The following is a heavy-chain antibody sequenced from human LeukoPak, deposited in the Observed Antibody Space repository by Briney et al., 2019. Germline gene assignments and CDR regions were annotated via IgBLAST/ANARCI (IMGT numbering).Heavy chain of an antibody. D-gene: IGHD3-3*01. CDR1: GDSMGTYH. J-gene: IGHJ4*02. Sequence: SETLSLTCTVFGDSMGTYHWSWIRQPPGKGLEWIGNIYYSGSTNYDPSLKSRVTMSIDTSKNQFSLKLTSVTAADTAVYYCARVRNWSGYNALDCWGQGTLVTVSS. CDR3: ARVRNWSGYNALDC. V-gene: IGHV4-59*01. CDR2: IYYSGST.